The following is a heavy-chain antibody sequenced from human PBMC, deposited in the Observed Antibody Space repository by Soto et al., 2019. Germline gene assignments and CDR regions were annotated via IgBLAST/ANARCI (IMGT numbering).Heavy chain of an antibody. CDR1: GYTVTNYG. Sequence: QVQLVQSGAEVKKPGASVKVSCKASGYTVTNYGITWVRQAPGQGLEWMGWTGLYNGNTNYAQKFQDRATMTTDTSTSTAYMELRRLGFDDTAVYDCARGGVLYSISWPIDHWGQGALVTVSS. D-gene: IGHD6-13*01. J-gene: IGHJ4*02. CDR3: ARGGVLYSISWPIDH. V-gene: IGHV1-18*04. CDR2: TGLYNGNT.